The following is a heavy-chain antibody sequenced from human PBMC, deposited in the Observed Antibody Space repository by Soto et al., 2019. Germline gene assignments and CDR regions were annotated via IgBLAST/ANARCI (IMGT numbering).Heavy chain of an antibody. CDR2: FDPEDGET. D-gene: IGHD5-18*01. CDR1: GYTLTELS. V-gene: IGHV1-24*01. J-gene: IGHJ4*02. Sequence: ASVKVSCKVSGYTLTELSMHWVRQAPGKGLEWMGGFDPEDGETIYAQKSQGRVTMTEDTSTDTAYMELSSLRSEDTAVYYCAAWPGYSYGDLRYWGQGTPVTVYS. CDR3: AAWPGYSYGDLRY.